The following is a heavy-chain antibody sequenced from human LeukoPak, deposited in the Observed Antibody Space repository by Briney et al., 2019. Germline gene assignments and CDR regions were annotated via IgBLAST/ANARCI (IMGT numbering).Heavy chain of an antibody. V-gene: IGHV3-30*04. D-gene: IGHD5-12*01. CDR1: GFTFSSYA. J-gene: IGHJ6*02. CDR3: ATLGSEDGMDV. Sequence: GGSLRLSCAASGFTFSSYAMHWVRQAPGKGLEWVAVISYDGSNKYYADSVKGRFTISRDNSKNTLYLQMNSLRAEDTAVYYCATLGSEDGMDVWGQGTTVTASS. CDR2: ISYDGSNK.